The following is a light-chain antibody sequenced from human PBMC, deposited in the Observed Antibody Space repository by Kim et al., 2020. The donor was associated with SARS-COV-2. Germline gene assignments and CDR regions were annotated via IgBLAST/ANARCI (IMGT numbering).Light chain of an antibody. Sequence: IVMTQSPDSLPVSLGERATINCKSSQSVLYSSNNKNYLAWYQQKPGQPPKLLIYWASIRESGVPDRFSGSGSGTDFTLTISSLKAEDVAVYYCQQYYNTPLTFGGGTKVDIK. CDR3: QQYYNTPLT. J-gene: IGKJ4*01. CDR1: QSVLYSSNNKNY. V-gene: IGKV4-1*01. CDR2: WAS.